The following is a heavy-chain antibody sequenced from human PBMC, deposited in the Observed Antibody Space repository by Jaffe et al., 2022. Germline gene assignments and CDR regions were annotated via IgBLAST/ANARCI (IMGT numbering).Heavy chain of an antibody. Sequence: QVQLQESGPGLVKSSETLSLTCTVSGGSISNYYWSWIRQPPGKGLEWIGYIYYSGNTNYNPSLKSRVTISVDTSKNQFSLKLTSVTAADTAVYYCARDRYSGGWYDYWGQGTLVTVAS. CDR2: IYYSGNT. J-gene: IGHJ4*02. D-gene: IGHD6-19*01. CDR3: ARDRYSGGWYDY. V-gene: IGHV4-59*01. CDR1: GGSISNYY.